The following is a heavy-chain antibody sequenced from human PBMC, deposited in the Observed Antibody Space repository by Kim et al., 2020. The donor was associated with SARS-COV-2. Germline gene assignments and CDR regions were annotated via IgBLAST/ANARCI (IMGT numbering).Heavy chain of an antibody. CDR3: ARSSPQWLVKGGFDY. CDR1: GGSISSYY. Sequence: SETLSLTCTVSGGSISSYYWSWIRQPPGKGLEWIGYIYYSGSTNYNPSLKSRVTISVDTSKNQFSLKLSSVTAADTAVYYCARSSPQWLVKGGFDYWGQGTLVTVSS. CDR2: IYYSGST. V-gene: IGHV4-59*01. D-gene: IGHD6-19*01. J-gene: IGHJ4*02.